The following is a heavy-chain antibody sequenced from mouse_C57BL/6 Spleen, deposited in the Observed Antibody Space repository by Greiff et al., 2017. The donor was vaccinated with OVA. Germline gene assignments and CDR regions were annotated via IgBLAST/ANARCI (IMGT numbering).Heavy chain of an antibody. V-gene: IGHV1-22*01. CDR2: INPNNGGT. J-gene: IGHJ4*01. CDR3: ARNRYYSNYDYAMDY. Sequence: VQLQQSGPELVKPGASVKMSCKASGYTFTDYNMHWVKQSHGKSLEWIGYINPNNGGTSYNQKFKGKATLTVNKSSSTAYMELRSLTSEDSAVYYCARNRYYSNYDYAMDYWGQGTSVTVSS. CDR1: GYTFTDYN. D-gene: IGHD2-5*01.